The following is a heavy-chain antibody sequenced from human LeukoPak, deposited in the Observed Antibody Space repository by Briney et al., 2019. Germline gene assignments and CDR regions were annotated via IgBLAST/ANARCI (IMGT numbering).Heavy chain of an antibody. CDR3: ARGGNPGSYYNGEY. J-gene: IGHJ4*02. V-gene: IGHV1-69*01. CDR1: GGTFSSYA. Sequence: ASVKVSCKAPGGTFSSYAISWVRQAPGQGLEWMGGILPIFGTANYAQKFQGRVTITADESTSTAYMELSSLRSEDTAVYYCARGGNPGSYYNGEYWGQGTLVTVSS. CDR2: ILPIFGTA. D-gene: IGHD3-10*01.